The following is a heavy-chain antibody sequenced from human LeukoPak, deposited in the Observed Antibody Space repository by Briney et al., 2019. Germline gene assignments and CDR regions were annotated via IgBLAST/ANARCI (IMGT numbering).Heavy chain of an antibody. J-gene: IGHJ4*02. CDR1: GGSISSYY. V-gene: IGHV4-59*01. Sequence: SETLSLTCTVSGGSISSYYWSWIRQPPGKGLEWIGYIYYSGSTNYNPSLKSRVTISVDTSKNQFSLKLSSVTAADTAVYYCARDLGGSYYGPYFDYWGQGTVVTVSS. CDR2: IYYSGST. CDR3: ARDLGGSYYGPYFDY. D-gene: IGHD1-26*01.